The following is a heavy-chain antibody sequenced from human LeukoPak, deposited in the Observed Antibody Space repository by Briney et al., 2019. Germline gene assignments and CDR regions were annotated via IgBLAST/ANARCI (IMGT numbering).Heavy chain of an antibody. D-gene: IGHD6-13*01. CDR1: GGSISSYY. CDR2: INHSGRT. Sequence: SETLSLTCTVCGGSISSYYWSWIRQPPGKGLEWMGEINHSGRTNYNPSLKSRVTISVDTSKNQFSLKLSSVTAADTAVYYCARGRRRDSSWPHYYYYYYMDVWGKGTTVTVSS. V-gene: IGHV4-34*01. J-gene: IGHJ6*03. CDR3: ARGRRRDSSWPHYYYYYYMDV.